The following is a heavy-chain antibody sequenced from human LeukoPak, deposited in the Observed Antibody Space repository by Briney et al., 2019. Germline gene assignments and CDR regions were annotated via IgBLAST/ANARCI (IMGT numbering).Heavy chain of an antibody. J-gene: IGHJ6*03. CDR3: ARGGDGYNLDYYYYMDV. D-gene: IGHD5-24*01. Sequence: GASVKVPCKASGGTFSSYAIRWVRQAPGQGLEWMGGIIPMFGTADYAQKLQGRVTITADKSTSTAYMELSSLRSEDTAVYYCARGGDGYNLDYYYYMDVWGKGTTVTVSS. CDR2: IIPMFGTA. V-gene: IGHV1-69*06. CDR1: GGTFSSYA.